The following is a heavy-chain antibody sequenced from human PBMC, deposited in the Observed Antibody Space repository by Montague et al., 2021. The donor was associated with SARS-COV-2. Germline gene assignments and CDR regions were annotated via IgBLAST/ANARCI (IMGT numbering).Heavy chain of an antibody. J-gene: IGHJ3*02. CDR2: ISSSSSYI. D-gene: IGHD3-10*01. V-gene: IGHV3-21*01. Sequence: SLRLSFSASGFTFSSYSMNRVRQAPGKGLEWVSSISSSSSYIYYADSVKGRFTISRDNAKNSLCLQMNSLRAEDTAVYYCARSHELWFGENPQGPGAFDIWGQGTMVTVSS. CDR3: ARSHELWFGENPQGPGAFDI. CDR1: GFTFSSYS.